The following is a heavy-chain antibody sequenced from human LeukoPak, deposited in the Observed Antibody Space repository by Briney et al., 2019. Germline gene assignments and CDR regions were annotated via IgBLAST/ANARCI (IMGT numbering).Heavy chain of an antibody. CDR2: ISAYNGNT. CDR3: ARARWYDSFDY. J-gene: IGHJ4*02. D-gene: IGHD4-23*01. Sequence: GASVKVSCKASGYTVTSNSISWVRQAPGQGLEWMGWISAYNGNTNYAQKLQGRVTMTTDTSTSTAYMELRSLRSDDTAVYYCARARWYDSFDYWGQGTLVTVSS. V-gene: IGHV1-18*01. CDR1: GYTVTSNS.